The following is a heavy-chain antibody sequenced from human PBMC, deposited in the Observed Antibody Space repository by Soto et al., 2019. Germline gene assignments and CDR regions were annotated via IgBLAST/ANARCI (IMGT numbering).Heavy chain of an antibody. D-gene: IGHD1-7*01. Sequence: QVQLQESGPGLVKPSETLSLTCTVSGGSISSYYWSWIRQPPGKGLEWIGYIYYSGSTNYNPSLKRRVTISVDTSKNQFSLKLSSVTAADTAVYYCARQNYADWYFDLWGRGTLVTVSS. CDR2: IYYSGST. V-gene: IGHV4-59*08. J-gene: IGHJ2*01. CDR3: ARQNYADWYFDL. CDR1: GGSISSYY.